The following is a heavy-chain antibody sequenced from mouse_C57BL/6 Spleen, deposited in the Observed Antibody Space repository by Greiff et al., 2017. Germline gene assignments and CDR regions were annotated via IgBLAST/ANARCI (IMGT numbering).Heavy chain of an antibody. CDR2: IDPANGNT. CDR1: GFNIKNYY. J-gene: IGHJ4*01. Sequence: EVQLVESVAELVRPGASVKLSCTASGFNIKNYYMHWVKQRPEQGLEWIGRIDPANGNTKYAPKFQGKATITADTSTNTSYLQLSSLTSEYTAIYYGASRDYSNSYAMDYWGQGPSVTVAS. V-gene: IGHV14-3*01. D-gene: IGHD2-5*01. CDR3: ASRDYSNSYAMDY.